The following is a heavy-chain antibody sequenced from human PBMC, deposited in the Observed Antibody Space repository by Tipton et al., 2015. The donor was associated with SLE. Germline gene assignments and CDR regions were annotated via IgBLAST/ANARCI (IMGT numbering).Heavy chain of an antibody. CDR2: IADSGST. Sequence: TLSLTCAVYGGSLSGYYWSWIRQPPGQGLEWIGEIADSGSTYYSPSLKSRVTISVDTSKNQFSLRLNSVTAADTAVYYCARGSFRQWSPGAYWGQGTLVTVSS. J-gene: IGHJ4*02. V-gene: IGHV4-34*01. CDR3: ARGSFRQWSPGAY. CDR1: GGSLSGYY. D-gene: IGHD6-19*01.